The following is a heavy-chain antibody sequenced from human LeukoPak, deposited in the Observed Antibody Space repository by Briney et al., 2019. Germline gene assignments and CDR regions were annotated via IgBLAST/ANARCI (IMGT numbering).Heavy chain of an antibody. CDR2: ISSSGSTI. CDR1: GFTFSSYE. J-gene: IGHJ4*02. D-gene: IGHD4-17*01. CDR3: ARDSASYGDYNEDY. V-gene: IGHV3-48*03. Sequence: QAGGSLRLSCAASGFTFSSYEMNWVRQAPGKGLEWVSYISSSGSTIYYADSVKGRFTISRDNAKNSLYLQMNSLRAEDTAVYYCARDSASYGDYNEDYWGQGTLVTVSS.